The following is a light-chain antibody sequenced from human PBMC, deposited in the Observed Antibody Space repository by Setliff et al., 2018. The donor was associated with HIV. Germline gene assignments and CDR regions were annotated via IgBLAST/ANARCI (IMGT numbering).Light chain of an antibody. V-gene: IGLV2-14*01. CDR3: CSHAGSGTYI. Sequence: QSVLTQPASVSGSPGQSITISCTGTSSDVGGYNYVSWYQHHPGKAPKLIIYEVSNRPSGVSNRFSGSKSGNTASLTISGLQAEDEADYFCCSHAGSGTYIFATGTKVTVL. J-gene: IGLJ1*01. CDR2: EVS. CDR1: SSDVGGYNY.